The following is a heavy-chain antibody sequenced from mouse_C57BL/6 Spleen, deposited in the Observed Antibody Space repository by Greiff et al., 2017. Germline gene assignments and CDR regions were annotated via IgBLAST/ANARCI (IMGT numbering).Heavy chain of an antibody. V-gene: IGHV5-17*01. CDR2: ISSCSSTI. CDR1: GFTFSDSG. CDR3: ARRTGNAMAY. J-gene: IGHJ4*01. Sequence: EVKLQESGGGLVKPGSSLKLSCAASGFTFSDSGLHWVRQAPVKGLEWVAYISSCSSTIYYADTVKGRFTISRDNATNTLFLHMTSLRSEDTAMYYCARRTGNAMAYWGQGTSVTVSS. D-gene: IGHD4-1*01.